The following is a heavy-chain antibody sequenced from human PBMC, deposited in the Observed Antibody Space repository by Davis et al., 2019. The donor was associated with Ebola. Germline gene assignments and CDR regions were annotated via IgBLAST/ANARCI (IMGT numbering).Heavy chain of an antibody. Sequence: GESLKISCAASGFTFSSYAMSWVRQAPGKGLEWVSVIYSGGSTYYADSVKGRFTISRDNSKNTLYLQMNSLRAEDTAVYYCARETYYYGSGSYYKYGMDVWGQGTTVTVSS. V-gene: IGHV3-53*01. CDR2: IYSGGST. J-gene: IGHJ6*02. CDR1: GFTFSSYA. CDR3: ARETYYYGSGSYYKYGMDV. D-gene: IGHD3-10*01.